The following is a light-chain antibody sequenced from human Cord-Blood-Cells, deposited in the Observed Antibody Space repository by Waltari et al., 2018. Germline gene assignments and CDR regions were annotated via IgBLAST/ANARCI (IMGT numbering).Light chain of an antibody. CDR2: AAS. CDR1: QGITNS. Sequence: IQMTQSPSSLSASVGDRVTITCRASQGITNSLAWYQQKPGKAPKLLLYAASRLESGVPSRFSGSGSGTDYTLTISSLQPEEFATYYCQQYYSTPLFTFGPGTKVDIK. J-gene: IGKJ3*01. V-gene: IGKV1-NL1*01. CDR3: QQYYSTPLFT.